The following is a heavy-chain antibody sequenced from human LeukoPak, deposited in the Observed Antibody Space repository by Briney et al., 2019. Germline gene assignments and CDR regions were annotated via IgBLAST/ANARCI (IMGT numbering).Heavy chain of an antibody. V-gene: IGHV3-23*01. CDR3: ARNENSGWGYFNY. J-gene: IGHJ4*02. CDR2: IGGSNGIT. Sequence: GGSLRLSCAASRFTFNSYAMSWVRQAPGKGLEWVSVIGGSNGITFYVGSVKGRFTISRDNSKDTLYLQMNSLRAEDTAVYYCARNENSGWGYFNYWGQGTLVTVSS. CDR1: RFTFNSYA. D-gene: IGHD5-12*01.